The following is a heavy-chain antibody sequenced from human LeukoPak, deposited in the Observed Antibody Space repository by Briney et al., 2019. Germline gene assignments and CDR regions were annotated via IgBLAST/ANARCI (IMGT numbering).Heavy chain of an antibody. V-gene: IGHV4-59*08. D-gene: IGHD2-15*01. CDR1: GGSISSYY. Sequence: PSETLSLTCTVSGGSISSYYWSWIRQPPGKGLEWIGYIYYSGSTNYNPSLKSRVTISVDTSKNQFSLKLSSVTAADTAVYYCANPSYCSGGSCYPRFDYWGQGTLVTVSS. CDR2: IYYSGST. CDR3: ANPSYCSGGSCYPRFDY. J-gene: IGHJ4*02.